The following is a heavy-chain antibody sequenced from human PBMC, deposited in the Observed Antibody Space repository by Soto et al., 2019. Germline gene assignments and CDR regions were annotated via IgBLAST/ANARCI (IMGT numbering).Heavy chain of an antibody. Sequence: QVQLVESGGGVVQPGRSLRLSCAASGFTFSSYGMHWVRQAPGKGLEWVAVIWYDGSNKYYADSVKGRFTISRDNSKNTLYLQMNSLSAEDTAVYYCARDPNSSWRGGAFDIWGQGTMVTVSS. CDR2: IWYDGSNK. CDR1: GFTFSSYG. D-gene: IGHD6-13*01. V-gene: IGHV3-33*01. J-gene: IGHJ3*02. CDR3: ARDPNSSWRGGAFDI.